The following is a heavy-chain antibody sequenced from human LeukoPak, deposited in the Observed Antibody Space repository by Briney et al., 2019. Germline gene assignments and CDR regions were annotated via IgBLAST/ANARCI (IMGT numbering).Heavy chain of an antibody. CDR1: GGFISSGSYY. D-gene: IGHD3-16*01. Sequence: SQTLSLTCTVSGGFISSGSYYWSWIRQPSGKGLEWIGRIYTSGSTNYNPSLKSRVTISVDTSRSQFSLKLSSVTAADTAVYYCARGGVDFDYWGQGSQVTVSS. J-gene: IGHJ4*02. CDR3: ARGGVDFDY. V-gene: IGHV4-61*02. CDR2: IYTSGST.